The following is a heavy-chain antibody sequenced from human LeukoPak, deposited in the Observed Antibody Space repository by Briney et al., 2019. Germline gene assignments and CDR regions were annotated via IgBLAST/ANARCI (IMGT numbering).Heavy chain of an antibody. CDR3: AKDVGMTTVLASFYY. D-gene: IGHD4-11*01. J-gene: IGHJ4*02. CDR2: IQYDGSNK. Sequence: GGSLRLSCAASGFTFSSYGMHWVRQAPGKGLEWVAFIQYDGSNKYYADSVKGRFSISRDNSKNTLYLQMNSLRVEDTAVYYCAKDVGMTTVLASFYYWGQGTLVTVSS. CDR1: GFTFSSYG. V-gene: IGHV3-30*02.